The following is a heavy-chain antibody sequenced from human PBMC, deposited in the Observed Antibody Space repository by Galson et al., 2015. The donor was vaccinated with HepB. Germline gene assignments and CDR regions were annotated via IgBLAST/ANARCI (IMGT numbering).Heavy chain of an antibody. CDR2: INHSGST. CDR1: GGSFSGYY. CDR3: ARVRGARYNWNYGPRYYFDC. Sequence: SETLSLTCAVYGGSFSGYYWSWIRQPPGKGLEWIGEINHSGSTNYSPSLKSRVTISVDTSKNQFSLKLSSVTAADTAVYYCARVRGARYNWNYGPRYYFDCWGQGTLVTVSS. V-gene: IGHV4-34*01. D-gene: IGHD1-7*01. J-gene: IGHJ4*02.